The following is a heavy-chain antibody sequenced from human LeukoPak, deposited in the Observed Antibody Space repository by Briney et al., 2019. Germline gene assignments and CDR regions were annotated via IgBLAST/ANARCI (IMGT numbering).Heavy chain of an antibody. CDR2: INPNSGGT. CDR3: ARGPSGGSYVHQGDY. CDR1: GYTFTGYY. D-gene: IGHD1-26*01. Sequence: ASVKVSCKASGYTFTGYYMHWVRQAPGQGLEWMGWINPNSGGTNYAQKFQGRVTMTRDTSISTAYMELSSLRSEDTAVYYCARGPSGGSYVHQGDYWGQGTLVTVSS. V-gene: IGHV1-2*02. J-gene: IGHJ4*02.